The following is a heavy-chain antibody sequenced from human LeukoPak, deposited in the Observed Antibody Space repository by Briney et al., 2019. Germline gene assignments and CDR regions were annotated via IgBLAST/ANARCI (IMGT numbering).Heavy chain of an antibody. Sequence: GGSLRLSCAASGFTFSSYGMHWVRQAPGKGLEWVAVISYDGSNKYYGDSVKGRFTISRDNSKNTLYLQMDSLRAEDTAVYYCAKGGNTYYFDYWGQGTLVTVSS. CDR1: GFTFSSYG. D-gene: IGHD5-18*01. V-gene: IGHV3-30*18. CDR3: AKGGNTYYFDY. CDR2: ISYDGSNK. J-gene: IGHJ4*02.